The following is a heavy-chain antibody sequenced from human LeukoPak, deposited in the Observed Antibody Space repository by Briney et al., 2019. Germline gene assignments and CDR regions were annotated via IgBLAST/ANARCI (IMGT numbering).Heavy chain of an antibody. CDR2: ISSSGSTI. CDR1: GFTFSSYE. Sequence: GGSLRLSCAASGFTFSSYEMNWVRRAPGKGLEWVSYISSSGSTIYYADSVKGRFTISRDNAKNPLYLQMNSLRAEDTAVYYCARVIRGVYGDYGFDYWGQGTLVTVSS. CDR3: ARVIRGVYGDYGFDY. D-gene: IGHD4-17*01. V-gene: IGHV3-48*03. J-gene: IGHJ4*02.